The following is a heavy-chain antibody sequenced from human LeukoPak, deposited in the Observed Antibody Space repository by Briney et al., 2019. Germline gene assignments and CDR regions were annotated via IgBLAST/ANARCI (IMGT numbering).Heavy chain of an antibody. CDR1: GYIFTGYY. Sequence: GASVKVSCKASGYIFTGYYMHWVRQAPGQGLEWMGWINPNSGGTNYAQKFQGRVTMTRDTSISTAYMELSRLRSDDTAVYYCARGRYEYCSGGSCPTYWGQGTLVTVSS. D-gene: IGHD2-15*01. CDR3: ARGRYEYCSGGSCPTY. CDR2: INPNSGGT. J-gene: IGHJ4*02. V-gene: IGHV1-2*02.